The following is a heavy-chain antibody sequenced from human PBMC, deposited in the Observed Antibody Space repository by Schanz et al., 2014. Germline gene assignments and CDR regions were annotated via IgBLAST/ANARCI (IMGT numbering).Heavy chain of an antibody. Sequence: QVQLVQSGAEVKKPGVSVKVSCKASGYTFTTYYIHWVRQAPGQGLEWMGKINPYDDTIDYAKKFQGRVTMTRDTSTTTVYMELSSLRSDDTAMYYCVTEKRMESGTWAKAFDIWGQGTWGTVSS. V-gene: IGHV1-46*01. J-gene: IGHJ3*02. D-gene: IGHD3-3*01. CDR1: GYTFTTYY. CDR3: VTEKRMESGTWAKAFDI. CDR2: INPYDDTI.